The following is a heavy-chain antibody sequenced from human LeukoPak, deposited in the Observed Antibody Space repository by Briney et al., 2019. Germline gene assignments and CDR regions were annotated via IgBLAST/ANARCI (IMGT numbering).Heavy chain of an antibody. D-gene: IGHD7-27*01. CDR3: ARENWGGAFDI. V-gene: IGHV3-7*01. CDR1: GFTFSGYW. CDR2: IKQDGSEK. J-gene: IGHJ3*02. Sequence: GGSLRLSCAASGFTFSGYWMSWVRQAPGKGLEWVASIKQDGSEKYYVDSVKGRFTISRDNAKNSLYLQMNSLRAEDTALYYCARENWGGAFDIWGQGTMVTVSS.